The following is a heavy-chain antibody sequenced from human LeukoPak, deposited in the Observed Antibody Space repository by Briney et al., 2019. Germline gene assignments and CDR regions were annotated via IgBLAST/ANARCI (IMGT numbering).Heavy chain of an antibody. V-gene: IGHV3-33*01. CDR1: GFTFSSYG. Sequence: PGGSLRLSCAASGFTFSSYGMHWVRQAPGKGLEWVAVIWYDGSNKYYADSVKGRFTISRDNSKNTLYLQMNSLRAEDTAVYYCASQPTVTTGVAFDIWGQGTIVTVSS. J-gene: IGHJ3*02. D-gene: IGHD4-17*01. CDR2: IWYDGSNK. CDR3: ASQPTVTTGVAFDI.